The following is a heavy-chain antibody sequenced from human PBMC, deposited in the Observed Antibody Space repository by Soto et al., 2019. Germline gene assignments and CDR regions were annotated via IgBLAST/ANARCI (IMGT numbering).Heavy chain of an antibody. CDR2: IRSKANSYAT. Sequence: LSLTCAASGFTFSGSAMHWVRQAPGKGLEWVGRIRSKANSYATAYAASVKGRFTISRDDSKNTAYLQMNSLKTEDTAVYYCTRTAADYWGQGTLVTVSS. CDR3: TRTAADY. D-gene: IGHD6-13*01. CDR1: GFTFSGSA. V-gene: IGHV3-73*01. J-gene: IGHJ4*02.